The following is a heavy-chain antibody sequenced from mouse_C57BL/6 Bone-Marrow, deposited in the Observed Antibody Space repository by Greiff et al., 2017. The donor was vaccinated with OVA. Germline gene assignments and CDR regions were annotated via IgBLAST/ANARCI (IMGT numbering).Heavy chain of an antibody. V-gene: IGHV1-19*01. D-gene: IGHD1-1*01. J-gene: IGHJ3*01. CDR3: ASLYYGSSVAY. Sequence: VQLKESGPVLVKPGASVKMSCKASGYTFTDYYMNWVKQSHGKSLEWIGVINPYNGGTSYNQKFKGKATLTVDKSSSTAYMELNSLTSEDSAVYYCASLYYGSSVAYWGQGTLVTVSA. CDR2: INPYNGGT. CDR1: GYTFTDYY.